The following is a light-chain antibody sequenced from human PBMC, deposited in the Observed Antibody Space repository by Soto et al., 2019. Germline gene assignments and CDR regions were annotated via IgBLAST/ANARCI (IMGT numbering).Light chain of an antibody. V-gene: IGKV3D-20*02. CDR2: GAS. J-gene: IGKJ4*01. CDR3: QQRSNWRVT. Sequence: EIVLTQSPGTLSLSPGERATLSCRASQSVSSNYLAWYQQKPGQAPRLLIYGASNRATGIPERFSGSGSGTDFTLTISSLEPEDIAVYYCQQRSNWRVTFGGGTKVDIK. CDR1: QSVSSNY.